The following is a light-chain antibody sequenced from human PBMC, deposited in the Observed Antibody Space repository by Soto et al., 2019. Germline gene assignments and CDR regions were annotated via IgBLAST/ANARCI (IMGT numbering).Light chain of an antibody. CDR1: SSDVGSYKL. V-gene: IGLV2-23*02. CDR3: CSCAGTSTHTV. CDR2: EVS. Sequence: QSALTQPASVSGSPGQSITISCTGTSSDVGSYKLVSWYQQHPGKAPKLMISEVSKRPSGISDRFSGSKSGSTASLTISGLQAEDEVDYYCCSCAGTSTHTVFGGGTQLTVL. J-gene: IGLJ7*01.